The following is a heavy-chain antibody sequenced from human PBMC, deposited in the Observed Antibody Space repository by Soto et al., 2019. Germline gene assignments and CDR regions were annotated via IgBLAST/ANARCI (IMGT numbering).Heavy chain of an antibody. J-gene: IGHJ4*02. CDR1: GGSISSYY. CDR2: IYYTGTT. CDR3: ARGPNYDFWSGYFRG. Sequence: QVHLQESGPGLVKPSETLSLTCSVSGGSISSYYWSWIRQPPGKGLEWIGYIYYTGTTSYNPSLKSRVPISVDKSRNQFSLKLTSVTAADTAVYYCARGPNYDFWSGYFRGWGQGTLVTVSS. V-gene: IGHV4-59*01. D-gene: IGHD3-3*01.